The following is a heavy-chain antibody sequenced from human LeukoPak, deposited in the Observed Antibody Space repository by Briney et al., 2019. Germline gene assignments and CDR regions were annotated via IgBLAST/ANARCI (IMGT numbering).Heavy chain of an antibody. J-gene: IGHJ4*02. D-gene: IGHD3-22*01. CDR3: AKNGDGSSGYYYFDY. CDR1: GFTFSSYA. Sequence: GGSLRLSCAASGFTFSSYAMSWVRQAPGKGLEWVSAISGSGGSTYYADSVKGRFTISRDNSKNTLYLQMNSLRAEDTAVYYCAKNGDGSSGYYYFDYWGQGTLVTVSS. CDR2: ISGSGGST. V-gene: IGHV3-23*01.